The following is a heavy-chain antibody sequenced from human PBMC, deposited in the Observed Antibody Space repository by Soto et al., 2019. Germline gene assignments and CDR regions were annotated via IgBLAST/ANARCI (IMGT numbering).Heavy chain of an antibody. V-gene: IGHV1-18*01. CDR1: GYMFSNYA. J-gene: IGHJ4*02. D-gene: IGHD6-19*01. CDR2: INVYNGNT. CDR3: VRDLSSGWFDY. Sequence: QVQLVQSGGEVKRPGASVKVSCKASGYMFSNYAISWVRQTPGQGLEWMGWINVYNGNTNYAQKFQGRVTMAIDTSTNTAYLDLRSLRSDDTAVYFCVRDLSSGWFDYWCQGTLVIVSS.